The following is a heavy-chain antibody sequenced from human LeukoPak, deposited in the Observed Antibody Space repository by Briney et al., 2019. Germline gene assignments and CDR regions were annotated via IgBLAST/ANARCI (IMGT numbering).Heavy chain of an antibody. CDR1: GGSVSSYY. CDR2: IHNSGRT. D-gene: IGHD1-26*01. V-gene: IGHV4-59*08. CDR3: ARHRTISSESYFDY. Sequence: SETLSLTCSVSGGSVSSYYWSWIRQSPGKGLEWIGYIHNSGRTNYNPSLKSRVTGFVDTSKNQVSLRLSSVTAADTAVYYCARHRTISSESYFDYWGQGALVTVSS. J-gene: IGHJ4*02.